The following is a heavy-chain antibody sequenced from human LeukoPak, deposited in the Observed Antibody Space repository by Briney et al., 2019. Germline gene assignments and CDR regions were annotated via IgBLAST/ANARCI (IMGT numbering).Heavy chain of an antibody. CDR1: GYTFTGYY. V-gene: IGHV1-2*02. Sequence: ASVKVSCKASGYTFTGYYMHWVRQAPGQGLEWMGWINPNSGGTNYAQKFQGRVTMTRDTSISTAYMELSRLRSDDTAVYYCAREVVGATPHFDIWGQGTMVTVSS. CDR2: INPNSGGT. CDR3: AREVVGATPHFDI. J-gene: IGHJ3*02. D-gene: IGHD1-26*01.